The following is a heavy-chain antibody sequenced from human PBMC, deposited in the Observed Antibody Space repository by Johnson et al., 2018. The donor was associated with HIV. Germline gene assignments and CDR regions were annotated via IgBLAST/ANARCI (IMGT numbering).Heavy chain of an antibody. CDR3: ARSKDCSVGTCPDGFDI. V-gene: IGHV3-13*01. D-gene: IGHD2-15*01. J-gene: IGHJ3*02. CDR2: IGTAGDT. Sequence: VQLVESGGGLVQPGGSLRLPCAASEFAFSSYDMHWVRQAPGKGLEWVSSIGTAGDTYYPGSVKGRFTISRENAKNSLYLQMNSLRAGDTAVYYCARSKDCSVGTCPDGFDIWGQGTMVIVSS. CDR1: EFAFSSYD.